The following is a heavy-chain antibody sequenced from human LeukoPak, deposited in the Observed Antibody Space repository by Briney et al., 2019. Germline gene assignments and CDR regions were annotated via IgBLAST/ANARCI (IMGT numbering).Heavy chain of an antibody. V-gene: IGHV3-21*01. CDR1: GFTFSSYS. Sequence: GGSLRLSCAASGFTFSSYSMNWVRQAPGKGLEWVSSIGSSSSYIYYADSVKGRLTISRDNAKNSLYLQMNSLRAEDTAVYYCARDLEVGYCSSTSCQFYGMDVWGQGTTVTVSS. CDR2: IGSSSSYI. D-gene: IGHD2-2*01. J-gene: IGHJ6*02. CDR3: ARDLEVGYCSSTSCQFYGMDV.